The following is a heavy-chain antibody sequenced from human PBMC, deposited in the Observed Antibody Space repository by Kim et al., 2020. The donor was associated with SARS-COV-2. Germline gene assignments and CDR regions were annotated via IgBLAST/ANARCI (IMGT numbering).Heavy chain of an antibody. CDR2: ISGYNGNR. V-gene: IGHV1-18*01. CDR3: ARDTLGGILVVVALEDPQNYYYYGMDV. CDR1: GYTFTSYG. D-gene: IGHD2-15*01. Sequence: ASVKVSCKASGYTFTSYGISWVRQAPGQGLEWMGWISGYNGNRKCAQKHQGRVTLTTDTYTSTAYMELRSLTSDDTAVYYCARDTLGGILVVVALEDPQNYYYYGMDVWGQGTTVTVSS. J-gene: IGHJ6*02.